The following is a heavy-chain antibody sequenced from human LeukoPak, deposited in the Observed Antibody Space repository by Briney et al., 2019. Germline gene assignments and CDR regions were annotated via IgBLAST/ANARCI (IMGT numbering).Heavy chain of an antibody. CDR3: AREGRIAARPYDY. V-gene: IGHV3-11*04. Sequence: PGGSLRLSCAVSGFSFSDYYMSWIRQAPGKGLEWVSYTSSSGSSRYYADSVKGRFTISRDNAKNSLYLQMNSLRADDTAVYYCAREGRIAARPYDYWGQGTLVTVSS. CDR1: GFSFSDYY. CDR2: TSSSGSSR. D-gene: IGHD6-6*01. J-gene: IGHJ4*02.